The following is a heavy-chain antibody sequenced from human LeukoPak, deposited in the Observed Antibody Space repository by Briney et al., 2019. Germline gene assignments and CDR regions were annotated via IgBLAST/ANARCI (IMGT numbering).Heavy chain of an antibody. J-gene: IGHJ5*02. CDR3: ARVGDIVVVPAANPVSTWFDP. D-gene: IGHD2-2*01. V-gene: IGHV4-4*02. CDR2: VFHSGST. Sequence: PSETLSLTCAVSGGSISSNNWWSWVRRPPGKGLEWIGEVFHSGSTNYNPSLKSRVTISVDTSKNQFSLKLSSVTAADTAVYYCARVGDIVVVPAANPVSTWFDPWGQGTLVTVSS. CDR1: GGSISSNNW.